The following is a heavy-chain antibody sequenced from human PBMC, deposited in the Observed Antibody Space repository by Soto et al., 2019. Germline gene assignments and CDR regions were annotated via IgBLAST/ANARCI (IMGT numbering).Heavy chain of an antibody. Sequence: GGSLRLSCAASGFTFSSYWMHWVRQAPGKGLVWVSRINSDGSSTSYADSVKGRFTISRDNAKNTLYLQMNSLRAEDTAVYYCARGPHYYDSSGYYYFDYWGQGTLVTVSS. J-gene: IGHJ4*02. D-gene: IGHD3-22*01. V-gene: IGHV3-74*01. CDR2: INSDGSST. CDR3: ARGPHYYDSSGYYYFDY. CDR1: GFTFSSYW.